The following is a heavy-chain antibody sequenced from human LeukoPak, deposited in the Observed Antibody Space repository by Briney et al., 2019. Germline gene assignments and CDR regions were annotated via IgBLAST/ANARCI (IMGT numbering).Heavy chain of an antibody. J-gene: IGHJ5*02. CDR3: ARRRAVVVVAAGHPDNWFDR. V-gene: IGHV4-34*01. D-gene: IGHD2-15*01. Sequence: SETLSLTCAVYGGSFSGYYWSWLRQPPGKGLEWLGEINHNGSTNYNPSLTSRLTISVDTTTNQFSLKLGAVSASGTAGYFFARRRAVVVVAAGHPDNWFDRWGQGTLVTVSS. CDR1: GGSFSGYY. CDR2: INHNGST.